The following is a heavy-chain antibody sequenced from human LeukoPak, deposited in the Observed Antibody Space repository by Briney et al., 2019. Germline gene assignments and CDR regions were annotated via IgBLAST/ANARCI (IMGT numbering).Heavy chain of an antibody. V-gene: IGHV3-30-3*01. CDR1: GFTFSSYA. CDR3: ARGLHAYQLLIPFDI. Sequence: GGSLRLSCAASGFTFSSYAMHWVRQAPGKGLEWVAVISYDGSNKYYADSVKGRFTISRDNSKNTLYLQMNSLRAEDTAVYYCARGLHAYQLLIPFDIWGQGTMVTVSS. CDR2: ISYDGSNK. D-gene: IGHD2-2*01. J-gene: IGHJ3*02.